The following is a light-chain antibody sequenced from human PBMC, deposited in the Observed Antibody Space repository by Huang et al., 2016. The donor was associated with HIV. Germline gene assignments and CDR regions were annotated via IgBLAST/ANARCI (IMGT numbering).Light chain of an antibody. CDR1: QSVSSN. CDR3: QQYNNWPPIT. V-gene: IGKV3-15*01. Sequence: EIVMTQSPVTLSVSPGERATLSCRASQSVSSNLAWYKQKPGQAPRLLIYGASTRATGVPDRFSGSGSGTEFTLTISSRQSEDFALYYCQQYNNWPPITFGQGTRLEIK. CDR2: GAS. J-gene: IGKJ5*01.